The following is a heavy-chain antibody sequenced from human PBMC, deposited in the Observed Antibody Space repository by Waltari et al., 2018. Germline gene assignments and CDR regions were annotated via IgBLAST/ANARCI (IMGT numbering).Heavy chain of an antibody. Sequence: EVQLVESGRGLVKPGGSLRLSCAASGFTFSSYSMNWVRPAPGKGLEWVSSISSSSSYIYYADSVKGRFTISRDNAKNSLYLQMNSLRAEDTAVYYCARDKPPGRSGWYSGAFDIWGQGTMVTVSS. CDR1: GFTFSSYS. J-gene: IGHJ3*02. CDR2: ISSSSSYI. CDR3: ARDKPPGRSGWYSGAFDI. D-gene: IGHD6-19*01. V-gene: IGHV3-21*01.